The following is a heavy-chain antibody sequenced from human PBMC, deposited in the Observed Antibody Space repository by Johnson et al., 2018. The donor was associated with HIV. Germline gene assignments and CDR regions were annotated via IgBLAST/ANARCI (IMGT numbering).Heavy chain of an antibody. J-gene: IGHJ3*02. V-gene: IGHV3-30*03. CDR3: RVVTGAFDI. D-gene: IGHD4-23*01. Sequence: QMLLVESGGGVVQPGRSLRLSCAASGFTFSSYGMHWVRQAPGNGLEWVAVISYDGSNKYYADSVKGRFTISRDNSKNTLYLQMNSLRAEDTAVYYCRVVTGAFDIWGQGTMVTVSS. CDR2: ISYDGSNK. CDR1: GFTFSSYG.